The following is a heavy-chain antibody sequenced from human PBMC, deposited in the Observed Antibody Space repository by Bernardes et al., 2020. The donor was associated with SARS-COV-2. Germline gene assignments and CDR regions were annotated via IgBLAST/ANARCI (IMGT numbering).Heavy chain of an antibody. D-gene: IGHD6-25*01. J-gene: IGHJ3*02. CDR2: ISYSGTT. Sequence: SATLSLTCTASGGSISSSSYYWAWIRQPPGKGLECIGSISYSGTTYYNVSLKSRVTISVDTSKDQFSLKLSSVTAADTAVYYCARRGGSGRAFDIWGPGTMVTVSS. V-gene: IGHV4-39*01. CDR1: GGSISSSSYY. CDR3: ARRGGSGRAFDI.